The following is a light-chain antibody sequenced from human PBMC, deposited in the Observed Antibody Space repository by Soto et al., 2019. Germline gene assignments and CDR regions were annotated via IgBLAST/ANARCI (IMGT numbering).Light chain of an antibody. CDR3: QQRSNWPRFT. CDR2: KAS. Sequence: DIQMTQSPSTLSASVGDRVTITCRASQNVTTWLAWYQHKPGKAPKVLIYKASSLESGVPSRFSGSGSGTDFTLTISSLEPEDFAVYYCQQRSNWPRFTFGPGTKVDIK. J-gene: IGKJ3*01. CDR1: QNVTTW. V-gene: IGKV1-5*03.